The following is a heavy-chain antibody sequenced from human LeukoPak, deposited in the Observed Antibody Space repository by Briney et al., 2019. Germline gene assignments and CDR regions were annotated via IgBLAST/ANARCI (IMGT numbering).Heavy chain of an antibody. CDR1: GFTFTSSA. CDR3: AAEYSSGWWGEY. V-gene: IGHV1-58*01. CDR2: IVVGSGNT. J-gene: IGHJ4*02. Sequence: SVKVSCKASGFTFTSSAVQWVRQARGQRLEWIGWIVVGSGNTNYAQKFQERVTITRDMSTSTAYMELSSLRSEDTAVYYCAAEYSSGWWGEYWGQGTLVTVSS. D-gene: IGHD6-19*01.